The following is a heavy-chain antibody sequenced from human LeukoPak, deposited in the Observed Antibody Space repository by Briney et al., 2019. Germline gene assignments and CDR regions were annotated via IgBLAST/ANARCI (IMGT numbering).Heavy chain of an antibody. CDR3: ARGYSSSWYYFDY. J-gene: IGHJ4*02. D-gene: IGHD6-13*01. CDR2: IYSGGST. Sequence: GGSLRLSCAASGFTVSSNYMSWVRQAPGKGLEWVSVIYSGGSTHYADSVKGRFTISRDNSKNTLYLQMNSLRAEDTAVYYCARGYSSSWYYFDYWGQGTLVTVSS. V-gene: IGHV3-53*01. CDR1: GFTVSSNY.